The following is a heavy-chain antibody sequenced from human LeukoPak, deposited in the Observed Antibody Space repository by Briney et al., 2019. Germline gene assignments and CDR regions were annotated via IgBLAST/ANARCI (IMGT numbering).Heavy chain of an antibody. Sequence: PGGSLRLSCAASGFTLASAWMSWVRQAPGKGLECVGRIKSKTYGETTDYAAPVKGRFTISRDDSKNMLYLQMNSLRSEDTAVYYCTADLPPPRGYDYPFDYWGQGSLVTVSS. V-gene: IGHV3-15*01. CDR1: GFTLASAW. J-gene: IGHJ4*02. CDR2: IKSKTYGETT. D-gene: IGHD5-12*01. CDR3: TADLPPPRGYDYPFDY.